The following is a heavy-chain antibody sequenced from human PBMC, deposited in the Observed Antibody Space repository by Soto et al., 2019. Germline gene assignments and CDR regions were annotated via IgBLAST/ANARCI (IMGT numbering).Heavy chain of an antibody. D-gene: IGHD6-13*01. V-gene: IGHV3-11*05. CDR1: GFTFSDYY. CDR2: ISSSSSYT. Sequence: QVQLVESGGGLVKPGGSLRLSCAASGFTFSDYYMSWIRQAPGKGLEWVSYISSSSSYTNYADSVKGRFTISRDNAKNSLYLQMNSLRAEDTAVYYCARAGYSSRSDDYWGQGTLVTVSS. J-gene: IGHJ4*02. CDR3: ARAGYSSRSDDY.